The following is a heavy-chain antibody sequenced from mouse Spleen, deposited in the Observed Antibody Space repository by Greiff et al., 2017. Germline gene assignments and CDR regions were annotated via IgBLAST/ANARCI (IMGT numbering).Heavy chain of an antibody. J-gene: IGHJ1*01. D-gene: IGHD2-3*01. CDR2: IRNKANNHAT. V-gene: IGHV6-6*01. CDR1: GFTFSDAW. CDR3: TREWLLPNWYFDV. Sequence: EVRLVESGGGLVQPGGSMKLSCAASGFTFSDAWMDWVRQSPEKGLEWVAEIRNKANNHATYYAESVKGRFTISRDDSKSSVYLQMTSLRAEDTGIYYCTREWLLPNWYFDVWGAGTTVTVSS.